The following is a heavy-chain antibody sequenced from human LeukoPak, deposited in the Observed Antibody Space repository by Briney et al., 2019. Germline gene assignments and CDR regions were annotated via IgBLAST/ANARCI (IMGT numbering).Heavy chain of an antibody. V-gene: IGHV3-9*01. J-gene: IGHJ3*01. CDR1: GFTFDDYA. D-gene: IGHD2-8*01. CDR3: TCDLDRTDGL. Sequence: GGSLRLSCAASGFTFDDYAMHWVRQAPGKGLEWVSGISWNSGSIGYADSVKGRFTISRDNAKNSLYLQMNSLRAEDTAVYYCTCDLDRTDGLWGQGTMVTVSS. CDR2: ISWNSGSI.